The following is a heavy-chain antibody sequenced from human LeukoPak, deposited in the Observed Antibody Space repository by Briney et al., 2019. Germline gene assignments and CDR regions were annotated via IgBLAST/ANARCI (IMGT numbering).Heavy chain of an antibody. CDR2: IYYTGSV. J-gene: IGHJ6*02. D-gene: IGHD3-10*01. CDR3: ARDHSYYFGSQASTLDV. Sequence: SETLSLTCTITGASIGTGGFYWTWIRQPPGEGLEWIGYIYYTGSVDYNASLKSRLTISLDTSKNQFSLKLNSVTATDTAVYYCARDHSYYFGSQASTLDVWGQGTAVTVSS. V-gene: IGHV4-31*03. CDR1: GASIGTGGFY.